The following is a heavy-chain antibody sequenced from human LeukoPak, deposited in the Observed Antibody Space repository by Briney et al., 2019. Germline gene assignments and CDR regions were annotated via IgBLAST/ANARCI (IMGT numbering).Heavy chain of an antibody. V-gene: IGHV3-15*01. CDR2: VKSKADDGTT. Sequence: GGSLRLSCDASGFSFTNIWTGWVRQAPGKGLEWVGRVKSKADDGTTDYAAPVQGRFTISRDDSKNTLSLQMNSLKTEDTAVYYCATEGGSGSYYGDDAFEMWGQGTMVTVSS. J-gene: IGHJ3*02. D-gene: IGHD3-10*01. CDR1: GFSFTNIW. CDR3: ATEGGSGSYYGDDAFEM.